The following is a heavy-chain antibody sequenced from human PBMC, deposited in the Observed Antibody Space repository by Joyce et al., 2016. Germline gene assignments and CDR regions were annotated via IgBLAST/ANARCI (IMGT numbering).Heavy chain of an antibody. J-gene: IGHJ5*02. CDR3: VRGISARPGGPNWFDP. CDR2: INTDGSST. D-gene: IGHD6-6*01. CDR1: GFSFGGYW. V-gene: IGHV3-74*01. Sequence: EVQLVESGGGLVQPGGSLRLSCAASGFSFGGYWIHWVRQAPGKGRGWVSRINTDGSSTRFADSVKGRFTISRDNAKNTLYLQMNSLRAEDTAVYYCVRGISARPGGPNWFDPWGQGTLVTVSS.